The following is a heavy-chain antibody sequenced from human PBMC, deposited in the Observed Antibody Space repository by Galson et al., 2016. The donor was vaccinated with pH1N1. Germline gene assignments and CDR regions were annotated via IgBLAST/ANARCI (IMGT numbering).Heavy chain of an antibody. CDR3: ARSEYYCDSSGYRHDTFDI. Sequence: CAISGDSVSSNSAAWSWIRQSPSRGLEWLGRTCYRSKWYNDYGVSVKSRITINPDTSKNQFSLQLNSVTPEDTAVYYCARSEYYCDSSGYRHDTFDIWGQGTTVTVSS. CDR1: GDSVSSNSAA. V-gene: IGHV6-1*01. J-gene: IGHJ3*02. D-gene: IGHD3-22*01. CDR2: TCYRSKWYN.